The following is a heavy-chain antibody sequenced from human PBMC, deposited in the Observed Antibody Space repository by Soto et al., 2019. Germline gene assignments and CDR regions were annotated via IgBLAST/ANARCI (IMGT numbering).Heavy chain of an antibody. J-gene: IGHJ6*02. CDR1: GFTFSSYW. Sequence: GGSQRLSYAASGFTFSSYWVSWVRQAPGKGLEWVANIKQDGSEKYYVDSVKGRFTISRDNAKNSLYLQMNSLRAEDTAVYYCARALRTPNWNPVWGQGTTVTVSS. CDR3: ARALRTPNWNPV. D-gene: IGHD1-1*01. V-gene: IGHV3-7*05. CDR2: IKQDGSEK.